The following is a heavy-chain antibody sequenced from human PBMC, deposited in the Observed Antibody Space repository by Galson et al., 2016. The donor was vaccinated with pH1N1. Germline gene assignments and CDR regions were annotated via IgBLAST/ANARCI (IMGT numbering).Heavy chain of an antibody. CDR3: AKVETYGSSWNYNYGMDV. CDR1: GGFFSSSSYF. V-gene: IGHV4-39*01. Sequence: ESLSLPCTVSGGFFSSSSYFWGWIRQSPVKGLECIGGIYYNGRTDANPSLRSRVTITADMSNNQFFLKLDSVTAADTAVYYCAKVETYGSSWNYNYGMDVWGQGTTVTVSS. CDR2: IYYNGRT. D-gene: IGHD6-13*01. J-gene: IGHJ6*02.